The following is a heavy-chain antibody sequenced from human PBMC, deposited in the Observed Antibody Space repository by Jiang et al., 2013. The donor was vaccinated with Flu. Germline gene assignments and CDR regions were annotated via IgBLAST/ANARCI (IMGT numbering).Heavy chain of an antibody. Sequence: TFTGYYMHWVRQAPGQGLEWMGRINPNSGGTNYAQKFQGRVTMTRDTSISTAYMELSRLRSDDTAVYYCARGGWVVQGVGYYYGMDVWGQGTTVTVSS. V-gene: IGHV1-2*06. CDR2: INPNSGGT. D-gene: IGHD3-10*01. CDR3: ARGGWVVQGVGYYYGMDV. CDR1: TFTGYY. J-gene: IGHJ6*02.